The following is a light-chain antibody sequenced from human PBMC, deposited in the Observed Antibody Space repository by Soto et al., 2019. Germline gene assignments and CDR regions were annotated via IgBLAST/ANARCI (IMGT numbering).Light chain of an antibody. V-gene: IGKV1-39*01. CDR1: QSISSY. CDR3: HQSYTTLRT. J-gene: IGKJ1*01. Sequence: DIQMTQSPSSLSASVGDRVTITCRASQSISSYLNWYQQKPGKAPKLLIYAASSLQSGVPSRFSGSGSGTDFTLTISSLQPEDFATYYCHQSYTTLRTFGQGTTVEIK. CDR2: AAS.